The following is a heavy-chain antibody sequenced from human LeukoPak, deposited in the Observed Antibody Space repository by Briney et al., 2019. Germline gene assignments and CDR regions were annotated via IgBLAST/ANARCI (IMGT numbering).Heavy chain of an antibody. J-gene: IGHJ4*02. CDR1: GGSISSYY. CDR3: ARVDFYGDLRSDY. CDR2: IYYSGST. D-gene: IGHD4-17*01. Sequence: SETLSLTCTVSGGSISSYYWSWIRQPPGKGLECIGYIYYSGSTNYNPSLKSRVTISVDTSKNQFSLKLSSVTAADTAVYYCARVDFYGDLRSDYWGQGTLVTVSS. V-gene: IGHV4-59*01.